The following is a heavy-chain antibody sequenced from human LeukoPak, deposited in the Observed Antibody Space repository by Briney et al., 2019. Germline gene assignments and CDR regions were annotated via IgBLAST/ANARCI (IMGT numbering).Heavy chain of an antibody. CDR3: SWEHTDKEDI. CDR1: GSTFSLYW. CDR2: INSDGSRT. J-gene: IGHJ3*02. D-gene: IGHD1-26*01. V-gene: IGHV3-74*01. Sequence: GGSLRLSCAASGSTFSLYWIHWVRQAPGKGLVWASRINSDGSRTAYANSVAGELTTSTDNAKKTCYMQINSLRADEPAVYYCSWEHTDKEDIWGQGTMVTVFS.